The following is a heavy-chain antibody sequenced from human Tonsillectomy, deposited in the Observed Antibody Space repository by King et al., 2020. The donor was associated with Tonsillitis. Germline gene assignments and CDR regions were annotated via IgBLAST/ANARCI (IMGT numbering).Heavy chain of an antibody. V-gene: IGHV4-59*01. CDR2: IYYSGST. CDR3: ARVPTAYDSSGYYYGWFDP. CDR1: GGSISRYY. Sequence: VQLQESGPGLVKPSETLSLTCTVSGGSISRYYWSWIRQPPGKGLEWIGYIYYSGSTNYNPSLKSRVTISVDTSKNQFSLKLSSVTAADTAVYYCARVPTAYDSSGYYYGWFDPWGQGTLVTVSS. J-gene: IGHJ5*02. D-gene: IGHD3-22*01.